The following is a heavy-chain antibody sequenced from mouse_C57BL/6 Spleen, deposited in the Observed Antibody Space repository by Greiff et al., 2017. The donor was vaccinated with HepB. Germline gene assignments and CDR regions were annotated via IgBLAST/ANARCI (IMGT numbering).Heavy chain of an antibody. J-gene: IGHJ2*01. D-gene: IGHD2-4*01. CDR2: IYPGSGNT. CDR3: ARGIYYDYDGEYYFDY. V-gene: IGHV1-76*01. Sequence: VQLQQSGAELVRPGASVKLSCKASGYTFTDYYINWVKQRPGQGLEWIARIYPGSGNTYYNEKFKGKATLTAEKSSSTAYMQLSSLTSEDSAVYFCARGIYYDYDGEYYFDYWGQGTTLTVSS. CDR1: GYTFTDYY.